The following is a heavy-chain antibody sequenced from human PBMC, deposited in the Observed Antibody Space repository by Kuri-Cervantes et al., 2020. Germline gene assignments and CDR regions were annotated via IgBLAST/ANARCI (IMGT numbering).Heavy chain of an antibody. D-gene: IGHD6-19*01. CDR1: GFTFDDYA. Sequence: LSLTCAASGFTFDDYAMHWVRQAPGKGLEWVSVIYSGGSTYYADSVKGRFTISRDNSKNTLYLQMNSLRAEDAAVYYCARDGVAVAGTPLYYYYGMDVWGQGTTVTVSS. J-gene: IGHJ6*02. V-gene: IGHV3-66*01. CDR3: ARDGVAVAGTPLYYYYGMDV. CDR2: IYSGGST.